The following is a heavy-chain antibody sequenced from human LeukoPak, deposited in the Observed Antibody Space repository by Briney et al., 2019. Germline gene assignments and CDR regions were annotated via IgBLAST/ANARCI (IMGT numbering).Heavy chain of an antibody. CDR3: ARHPLVYTTYYYGSGSYYNNWFDP. CDR1: GGSFSDYH. D-gene: IGHD3-10*01. J-gene: IGHJ5*02. CDR2: INYSGST. V-gene: IGHV4-34*01. Sequence: SETLSLTCAVYGGSFSDYHWNWIRQPPGKGLEWIGEINYSGSTNYNPSLKSRVTISVDTSKNQFSLKLSSVTAADTAVYYCARHPLVYTTYYYGSGSYYNNWFDPWGQGTLVTVSS.